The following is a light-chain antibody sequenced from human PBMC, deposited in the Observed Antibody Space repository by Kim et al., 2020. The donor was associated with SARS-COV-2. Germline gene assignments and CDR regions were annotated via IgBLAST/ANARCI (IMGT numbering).Light chain of an antibody. J-gene: IGLJ3*02. V-gene: IGLV3-19*01. CDR2: GKN. CDR3: NSRDSSGNHLV. Sequence: SSELTLDPAVSVALGQTVRITCQGDSLRSYYASWYQQKPGQAPVLVIYGKNNRPSGIPDRFSGSSSGNTASLTITGAQAEDEADYYCNSRDSSGNHLVFGGGTQLTVL. CDR1: SLRSYY.